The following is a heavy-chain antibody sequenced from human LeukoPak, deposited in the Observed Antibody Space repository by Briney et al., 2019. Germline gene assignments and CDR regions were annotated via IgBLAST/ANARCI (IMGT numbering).Heavy chain of an antibody. D-gene: IGHD3-10*01. CDR1: GGSISSSSYY. CDR3: ARLFVYGSGAEAFDY. Sequence: ETLSLTCTVSGGSISSSSYYWGWVRQAPGKGLEWVANINEDGSEKYYLDSVRGRFTISRDNAKNSLYLQMDSLRAEDTAVYYCARLFVYGSGAEAFDYWGQGALVTVSS. CDR2: INEDGSEK. J-gene: IGHJ4*02. V-gene: IGHV3-7*01.